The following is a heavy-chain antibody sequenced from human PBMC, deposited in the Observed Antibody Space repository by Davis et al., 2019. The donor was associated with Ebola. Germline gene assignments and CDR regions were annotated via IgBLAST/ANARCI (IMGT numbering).Heavy chain of an antibody. D-gene: IGHD3-10*01. CDR2: IIPIFGTA. CDR1: GGTFSSYA. Sequence: SVKVSCKASGGTFSSYAISWVRQAPGQGLEWMGGIIPIFGTANYAQKFQGRVTITADESTRTAYMELSSLRSEDTAVYYCARGPHGSGSPYYYYGMDVWGQGTTVTVSS. CDR3: ARGPHGSGSPYYYYGMDV. J-gene: IGHJ6*02. V-gene: IGHV1-69*13.